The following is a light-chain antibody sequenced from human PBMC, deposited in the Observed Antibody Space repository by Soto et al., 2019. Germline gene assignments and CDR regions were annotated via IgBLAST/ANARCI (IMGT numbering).Light chain of an antibody. V-gene: IGKV1-5*03. CDR2: KAS. Sequence: DSQMAQSPSTLSGSVGDRVTITSRASQTISSWLAWYQQKPGKAPKLLMYKASTLKSGVPSRFSGSGSGTEITLTISSLQPDDFATYYCQHYNSYSEAFGQGTKVDIK. CDR1: QTISSW. J-gene: IGKJ1*01. CDR3: QHYNSYSEA.